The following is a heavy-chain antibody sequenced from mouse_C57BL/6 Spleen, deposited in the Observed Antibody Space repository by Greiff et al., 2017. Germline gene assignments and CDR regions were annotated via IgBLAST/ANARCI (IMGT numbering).Heavy chain of an antibody. Sequence: QVQLKESGPGLVQPSQSLSITCTVSGFSLTSYGVHWVRQSPGKGLEWLGVIWSGGSTDYNAAFISRLSISKDNSKSQVFFKMNSLQADDTAIYYCARNRYYGSSYEDAMDYWGQGTSVTVSS. CDR2: IWSGGST. V-gene: IGHV2-2*01. CDR1: GFSLTSYG. CDR3: ARNRYYGSSYEDAMDY. J-gene: IGHJ4*01. D-gene: IGHD1-1*01.